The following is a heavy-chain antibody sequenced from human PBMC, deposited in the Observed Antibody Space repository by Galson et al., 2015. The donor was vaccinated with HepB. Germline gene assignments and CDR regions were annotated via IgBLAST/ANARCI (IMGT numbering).Heavy chain of an antibody. CDR1: GFTFGDYA. D-gene: IGHD1-26*01. Sequence: SLRLSCAASGFTFGDYAMSWFRQAPGKGLEWVSSISSSSSYIYYADSVKGRFTISRDSAKNSLYLQMNSLRAEDTAVYYCARDLQYEWELHYYGMDVWGQGTTVTVSS. J-gene: IGHJ6*02. CDR2: ISSSSSYI. CDR3: ARDLQYEWELHYYGMDV. V-gene: IGHV3-21*01.